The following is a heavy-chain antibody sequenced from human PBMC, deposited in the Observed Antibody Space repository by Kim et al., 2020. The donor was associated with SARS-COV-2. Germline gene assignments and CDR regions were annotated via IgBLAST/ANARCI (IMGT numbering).Heavy chain of an antibody. CDR1: GVTISTNY. J-gene: IGHJ6*01. Sequence: GGSLRLSCVGSGVTISTNYMNWVRQAPGKGLEWVSVLHDGGVANYADYVKARLSIFRENSTNTPLLVKTSRRAEDTAVYYYTTVPASGARHFVMDDW. CDR2: LHDGGVA. D-gene: IGHD2-15*01. CDR3: TTVPASGARHFVMDD. V-gene: IGHV3-66*01.